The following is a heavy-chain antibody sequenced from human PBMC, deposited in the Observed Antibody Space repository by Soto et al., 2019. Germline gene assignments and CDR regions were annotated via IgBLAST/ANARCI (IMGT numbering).Heavy chain of an antibody. V-gene: IGHV4-39*01. CDR3: ARGRKYYDFWSGYSHPRYYFNY. D-gene: IGHD3-3*01. CDR1: GASISSSSYL. CDR2: FYHSVSA. J-gene: IGHJ4*02. Sequence: SETLSLTCSVSGASISSSSYLWGWIRQPPGKGLEWIGSFYHSVSAYYHPSLKSRVTLSADMSKNQFSLKLSSVTAADTAVYYCARGRKYYDFWSGYSHPRYYFNYWGQGTLVTVSS.